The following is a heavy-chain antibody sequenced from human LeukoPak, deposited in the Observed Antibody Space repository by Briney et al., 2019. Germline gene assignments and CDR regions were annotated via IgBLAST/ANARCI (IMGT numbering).Heavy chain of an antibody. V-gene: IGHV3-7*01. CDR2: IKQDGSEK. CDR3: ARDEIGVWEPFDY. D-gene: IGHD1-26*01. CDR1: GFTFSSYW. Sequence: AGGSLRLSCAASGFTFSSYWMSWVRQAPGKGLEWVANIKQDGSEKYYVDSVKGRFTISRENAKNSLYLQMNSLRAEDTAVYYCARDEIGVWEPFDYWGQGTLVTVSS. J-gene: IGHJ4*02.